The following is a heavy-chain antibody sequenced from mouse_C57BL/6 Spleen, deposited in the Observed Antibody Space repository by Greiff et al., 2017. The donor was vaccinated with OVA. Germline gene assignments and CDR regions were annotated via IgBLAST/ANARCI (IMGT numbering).Heavy chain of an antibody. Sequence: EVQVVESGGGLVQPGGSMKLSCVASGFTFSNYWMNWVRQSPEKGLEWVAQIRLKSDNYATHYAESVKGRFTISRDDSKSSVYLQLNNLRAEDTGIYYCNEAWFAYWGQGTLVTVSA. CDR3: NEAWFAY. CDR2: IRLKSDNYAT. V-gene: IGHV6-3*01. J-gene: IGHJ3*01. CDR1: GFTFSNYW.